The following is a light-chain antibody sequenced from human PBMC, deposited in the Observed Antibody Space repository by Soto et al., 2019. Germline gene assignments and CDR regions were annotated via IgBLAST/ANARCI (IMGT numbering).Light chain of an antibody. CDR2: EVS. Sequence: QSALTQPASVSGSPGQSITISCTGTSSDVGGYNYVSWYQQHPGKAPKLMIYEVSNRPSGVSNRFSGSKSGNTASLTISGLQAEDEADYYCSSYTSSSTLPYVFGTGTNLTVL. V-gene: IGLV2-14*01. CDR3: SSYTSSSTLPYV. J-gene: IGLJ1*01. CDR1: SSDVGGYNY.